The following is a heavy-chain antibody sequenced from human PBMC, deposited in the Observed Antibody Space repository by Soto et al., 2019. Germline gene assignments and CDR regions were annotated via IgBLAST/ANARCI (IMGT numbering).Heavy chain of an antibody. Sequence: ASVKVSCTASGYTFTSYYMHWVRQAPGQGLEWMGIINPSGGSTSYAQKFQGRVTMTRDTSTSTVYMELSSLRSEDTAVYYCARVGWQQLVFGWFDPWGQGTLVTSPQ. CDR1: GYTFTSYY. D-gene: IGHD6-13*01. CDR3: ARVGWQQLVFGWFDP. J-gene: IGHJ5*02. CDR2: INPSGGST. V-gene: IGHV1-46*03.